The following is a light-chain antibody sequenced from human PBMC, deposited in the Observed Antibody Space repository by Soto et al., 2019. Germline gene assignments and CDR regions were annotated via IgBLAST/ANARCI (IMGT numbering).Light chain of an antibody. CDR1: QSVSSN. V-gene: IGKV3-15*01. CDR3: QQYNDWLWT. Sequence: EIVMAQSPATLSVSPGERATLSCRASQSVSSNLAWYQQKPGQAPRLLIYGASTRATGIPGRFSGSGSGTEFTLTISSLQSADFAVYYCQQYNDWLWTFGQGTKVEI. J-gene: IGKJ1*01. CDR2: GAS.